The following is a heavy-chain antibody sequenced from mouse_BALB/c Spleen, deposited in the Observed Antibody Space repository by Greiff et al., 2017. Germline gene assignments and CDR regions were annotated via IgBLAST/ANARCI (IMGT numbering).Heavy chain of an antibody. V-gene: IGHV5-17*02. Sequence: EVKLMESGGGLVQPGGSRKLSCAASGFTFSSFGMHWVRQAPEKGLEWVAYISSGSSTIYYADTVKGRFTISRDNPKNTLFLQMTSLRSEDTAMYYCARPPVYYDYYFDYWGQGTTLTVSS. CDR3: ARPPVYYDYYFDY. D-gene: IGHD2-4*01. J-gene: IGHJ2*01. CDR2: ISSGSSTI. CDR1: GFTFSSFG.